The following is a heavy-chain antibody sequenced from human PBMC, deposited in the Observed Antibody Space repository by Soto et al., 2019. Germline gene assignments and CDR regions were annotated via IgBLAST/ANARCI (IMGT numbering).Heavy chain of an antibody. Sequence: ESGGGVVQPGRSLRLSCAASGFTFSSYGMHWVRQAPGKGLEWVAVIWYDGSNKYYADSVKGRFTISRDNSKNTLYLQMNSLRAEDTAVYYCARNYGDYVAFDIWGQGTMVTVSS. V-gene: IGHV3-33*01. CDR2: IWYDGSNK. J-gene: IGHJ3*02. D-gene: IGHD4-17*01. CDR1: GFTFSSYG. CDR3: ARNYGDYVAFDI.